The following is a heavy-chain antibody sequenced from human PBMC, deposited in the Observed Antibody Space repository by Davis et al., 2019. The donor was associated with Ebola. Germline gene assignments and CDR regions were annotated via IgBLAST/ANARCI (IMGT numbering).Heavy chain of an antibody. CDR3: AKDVDIVLVPAAILYYYYYGMDV. Sequence: GGSLRLSCAASGFTFSTYSMSWVRQAPGKGLEWVAVISYDGSNKYYADSVKGRFTISRDNSKNTLYLQMNSLRAEDTAVYYRAKDVDIVLVPAAILYYYYYGMDVWGQGTTVTVSS. CDR2: ISYDGSNK. J-gene: IGHJ6*02. V-gene: IGHV3-30*18. CDR1: GFTFSTYS. D-gene: IGHD2-2*03.